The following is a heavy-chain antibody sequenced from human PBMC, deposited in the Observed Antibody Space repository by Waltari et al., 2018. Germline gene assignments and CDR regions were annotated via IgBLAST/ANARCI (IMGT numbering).Heavy chain of an antibody. CDR3: ARSPPWELPDY. J-gene: IGHJ4*02. Sequence: QVQLQESGPGLVKPSETLSLTCTVSGGSIGSYYWSWIRQAPGKGLEWIGYIYYSGSTNYNPSLKSRVTISVDTSKNQFSLKLRSVTAADTAVYYCARSPPWELPDYWGQGTLVTVSS. D-gene: IGHD1-26*01. CDR1: GGSIGSYY. V-gene: IGHV4-59*01. CDR2: IYYSGST.